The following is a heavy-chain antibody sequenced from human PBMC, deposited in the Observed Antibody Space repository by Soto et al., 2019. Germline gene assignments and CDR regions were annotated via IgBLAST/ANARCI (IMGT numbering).Heavy chain of an antibody. V-gene: IGHV3-30*18. CDR2: ISYDGSNK. CDR3: AKDSRLYCISTSCPPTDY. D-gene: IGHD2-2*01. CDR1: GFTFSSYG. Sequence: GGSLRLSCAASGFTFSSYGMHWVRQAPGKGLEWVAVISYDGSNKYYADSVKGRFTISRDNSKNTLYLQMNSLRAEDTAVYYCAKDSRLYCISTSCPPTDYWGQGTLVTVSS. J-gene: IGHJ4*02.